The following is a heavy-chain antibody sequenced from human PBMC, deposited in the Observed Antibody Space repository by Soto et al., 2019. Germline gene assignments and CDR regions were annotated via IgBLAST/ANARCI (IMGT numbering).Heavy chain of an antibody. CDR1: GFTFSSYS. Sequence: GGSLRLSCAASGFTFSSYSMNWVRQAPGKGLEWVSSISSSSSYIYYADSVKGRFTISRDNAKNSLYLQMNSLRAEDTAVYYCARIPGGYYDILTGYYDYWGQGTLVTVSS. V-gene: IGHV3-21*01. J-gene: IGHJ4*02. D-gene: IGHD3-9*01. CDR2: ISSSSSYI. CDR3: ARIPGGYYDILTGYYDY.